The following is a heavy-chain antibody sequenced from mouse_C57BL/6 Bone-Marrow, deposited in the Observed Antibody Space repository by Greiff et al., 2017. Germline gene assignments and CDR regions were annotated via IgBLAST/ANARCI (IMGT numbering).Heavy chain of an antibody. CDR3: ARNHRLYYDGGYFDY. D-gene: IGHD1-1*01. V-gene: IGHV2-9-1*01. J-gene: IGHJ2*01. CDR1: GFSLTSYA. Sequence: VHLVESGPGLVAPSQSLSITCTVSGFSLTSYAISWVRQPPGKGLEWLGVIWTGGGTNYNSALKSRLSISKDNSKSQVFLKMNSLQTDDTARYYCARNHRLYYDGGYFDYWGQGTTLTVSS. CDR2: IWTGGGT.